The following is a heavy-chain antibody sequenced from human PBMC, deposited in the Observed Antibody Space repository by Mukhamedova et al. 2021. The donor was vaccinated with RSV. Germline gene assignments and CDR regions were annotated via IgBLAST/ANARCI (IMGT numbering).Heavy chain of an antibody. Sequence: INAANGTTKYSQKFQGRVTITTDTSASTAFMELSSLRSEDTAVYYCARGYHYYYYYMDVWGKGTTVTVSS. CDR2: INAANGTT. D-gene: IGHD1-26*01. J-gene: IGHJ6*03. CDR3: ARGYHYYYYYMDV. V-gene: IGHV1-3*01.